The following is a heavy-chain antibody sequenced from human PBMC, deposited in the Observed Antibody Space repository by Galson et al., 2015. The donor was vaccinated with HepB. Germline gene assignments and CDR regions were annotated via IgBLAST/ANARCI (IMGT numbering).Heavy chain of an antibody. CDR1: GFTFREYN. V-gene: IGHV3-21*01. Sequence: SLRLSCPDSGFTFREYNMDRVRQAPGAGREWVSSITKNRGHIDYADSVKGRFIISRDNAKNSLDLHMNSLIAEDVSVYYGVRPCWCGSYNSFDIWGQGTMVTVSS. D-gene: IGHD3-3*01. CDR2: ITKNRGHI. CDR3: VRPCWCGSYNSFDI. J-gene: IGHJ3*02.